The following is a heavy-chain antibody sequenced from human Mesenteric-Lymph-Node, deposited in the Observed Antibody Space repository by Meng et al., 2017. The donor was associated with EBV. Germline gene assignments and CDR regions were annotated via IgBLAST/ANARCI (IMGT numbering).Heavy chain of an antibody. D-gene: IGHD2-15*01. V-gene: IGHV3-23*04. CDR3: ATYWVLGATYSDY. J-gene: IGHJ4*02. Sequence: EVESVGSGGDVGRPGGALRLSCAASGFTFSSYAMSWVRQAPGKGLEWVSTISSSGDTTYYADSVKGRFTISRDNSKNTLFLQMNSLRAEDTAVYYCATYWVLGATYSDYWGQGTLVTVSS. CDR1: GFTFSSYA. CDR2: ISSSGDTT.